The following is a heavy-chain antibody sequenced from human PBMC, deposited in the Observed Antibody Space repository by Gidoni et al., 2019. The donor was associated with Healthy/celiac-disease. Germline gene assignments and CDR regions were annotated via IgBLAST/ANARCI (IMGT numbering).Heavy chain of an antibody. D-gene: IGHD3-16*01. J-gene: IGHJ6*02. V-gene: IGHV3-30-3*01. CDR2: ISYDGSNK. CDR1: GFTFSSYA. Sequence: QVQLVESGGGVVQPGRSLRLSCAASGFTFSSYAMHWVRQAPGKGLEWVAVISYDGSNKYYADSVKGRFTISRDNSKNTLYLQMNSLRAEDTAVYYCAREVITFGGVIRRGYYYYGMDVWGQGTTVTVSS. CDR3: AREVITFGGVIRRGYYYYGMDV.